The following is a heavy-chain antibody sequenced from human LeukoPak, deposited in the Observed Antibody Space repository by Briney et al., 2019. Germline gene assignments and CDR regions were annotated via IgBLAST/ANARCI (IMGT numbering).Heavy chain of an antibody. V-gene: IGHV3-48*02. CDR3: ARGRAGYYYDY. CDR1: GFTFSSYS. D-gene: IGHD6-13*01. CDR2: ISSGSSTI. J-gene: IGHJ4*02. Sequence: GGTLRLSCAASGFTFSSYSLNWVRQAPGKGLEWVSYISSGSSTIYYADSVKGRFTISRDNAKNSLYLQVNSLRDEDTAVYYCARGRAGYYYDYWGQGTLVTVSS.